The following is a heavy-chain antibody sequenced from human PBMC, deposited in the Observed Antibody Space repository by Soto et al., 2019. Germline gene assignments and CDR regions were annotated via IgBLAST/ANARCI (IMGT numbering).Heavy chain of an antibody. D-gene: IGHD3-3*01. CDR1: GFTFSSYG. J-gene: IGHJ6*02. Sequence: GGSLRLSCAASGFTFSSYGMHWVRQAPGKGLEWVAVIWYDGSNKYYADSVKGRFTISRDNSKNTLYLQMNSLRAEDTAVYYCARESGGDVLRFLEWLSHYYYYGMDVWGQGTTVTVSS. V-gene: IGHV3-33*01. CDR2: IWYDGSNK. CDR3: ARESGGDVLRFLEWLSHYYYYGMDV.